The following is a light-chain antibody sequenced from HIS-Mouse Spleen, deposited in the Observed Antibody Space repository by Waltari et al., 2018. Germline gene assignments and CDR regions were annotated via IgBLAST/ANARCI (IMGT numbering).Light chain of an antibody. CDR3: CSYAGSSTWV. CDR1: SSDVGRYNL. V-gene: IGLV2-23*01. CDR2: EGS. J-gene: IGLJ3*02. Sequence: QSALTQPASVSGSPGQSITISCTGTSSDVGRYNLVSWYQQPTGKAPKLMIYEGSKRTSGVSNRFSGSKSGNTASLTISGLQAEDEADYYCCSYAGSSTWVFGGGTKLTVL.